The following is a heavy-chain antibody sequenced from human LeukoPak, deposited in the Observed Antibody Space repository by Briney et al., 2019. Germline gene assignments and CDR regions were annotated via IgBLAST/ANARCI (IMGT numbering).Heavy chain of an antibody. D-gene: IGHD3-10*01. J-gene: IGHJ4*02. CDR1: GFSLSTSGMC. V-gene: IGHV2-70*01. Sequence: SGPTLVNPTQTLTLTCTFSGFSLSTSGMCVSWIRQPPGKALEWLALIDWDDDKYYSTSLKTRLTISKDTSKNQVVLTMTNMDPVDTATYYCARIPRYYYGSGSYFDYWGQGTLVTASS. CDR2: IDWDDDK. CDR3: ARIPRYYYGSGSYFDY.